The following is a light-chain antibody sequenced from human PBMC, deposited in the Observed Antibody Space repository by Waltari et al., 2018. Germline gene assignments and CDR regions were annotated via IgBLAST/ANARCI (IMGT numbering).Light chain of an antibody. J-gene: IGLJ3*02. CDR2: EVS. V-gene: IGLV2-14*01. CDR3: SSYTSTNTWV. Sequence: GTSSDIGGTKYVSWYQQPPGEAPKLMIYEVSNRPSWVSGRFSGSKSGNTASLTISGLQVEDEAYYYCSSYTSTNTWVFGGGTKVTVL. CDR1: SSDIGGTKY.